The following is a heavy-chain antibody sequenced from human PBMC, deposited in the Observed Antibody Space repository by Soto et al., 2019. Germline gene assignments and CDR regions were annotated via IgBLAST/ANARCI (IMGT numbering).Heavy chain of an antibody. CDR1: GFTFSSYS. J-gene: IGHJ4*02. CDR2: IRNKANDYTT. D-gene: IGHD2-21*02. Sequence: PGGSLRLSCAASGFTFSSYSMDWVRQAPGKGLEWVGRIRNKANDYTTKYAASINGRFTISRDDSKNSLYLHMNSLKTEDTAVYYCVVGDSISGTPFDYWGQGTLVTVSS. V-gene: IGHV3-72*01. CDR3: VVGDSISGTPFDY.